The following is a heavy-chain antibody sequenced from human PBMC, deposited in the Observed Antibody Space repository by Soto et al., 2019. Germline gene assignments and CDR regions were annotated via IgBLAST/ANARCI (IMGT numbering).Heavy chain of an antibody. J-gene: IGHJ4*02. V-gene: IGHV1-18*01. D-gene: IGHD6-19*01. CDR3: ASGPYSSGGEKTPRNDY. Sequence: GASVKVSCKASGYTFTSYGISWVRQAPGQGLERMGWISAYNGNTNYAQKLQGRVTMTTDTSTSTAYMELRSLRSDDTAVYYCASGPYSSGGEKTPRNDYWGQGALVTVSS. CDR1: GYTFTSYG. CDR2: ISAYNGNT.